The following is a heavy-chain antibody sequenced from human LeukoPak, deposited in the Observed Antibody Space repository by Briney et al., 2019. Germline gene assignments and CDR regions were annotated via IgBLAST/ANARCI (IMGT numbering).Heavy chain of an antibody. V-gene: IGHV3-30*02. Sequence: GGSLRLSCAASGLTFNTCGMHWVRQAPGKGLEWVAFTRYDGSNKYYADSVKGRFIISRDNSENTLYLQMNSPRAEDTAVYYCAKDRSYYDSGGYRNFDYWGQGTLVTVSS. CDR2: TRYDGSNK. J-gene: IGHJ4*02. D-gene: IGHD3-22*01. CDR3: AKDRSYYDSGGYRNFDY. CDR1: GLTFNTCG.